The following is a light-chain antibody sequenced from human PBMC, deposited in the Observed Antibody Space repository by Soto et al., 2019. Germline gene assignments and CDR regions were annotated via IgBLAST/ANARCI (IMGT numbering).Light chain of an antibody. CDR3: QSYDRTLSVV. CDR2: GNT. CDR1: SSNIGAGYE. Sequence: QSALTQPPSVSGAPGQRVTISCTGSSSNIGAGYEVHWYQQVPGTAPKLLVYGNTNRPSGVPDRFSGSNSGISASLAITGLQAEDEADYYCQSYDRTLSVVFGGGTKVTVL. J-gene: IGLJ3*02. V-gene: IGLV1-40*01.